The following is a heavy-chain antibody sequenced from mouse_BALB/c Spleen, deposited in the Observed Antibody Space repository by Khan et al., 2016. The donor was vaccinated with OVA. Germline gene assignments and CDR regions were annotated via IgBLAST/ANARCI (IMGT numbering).Heavy chain of an antibody. J-gene: IGHJ2*01. CDR2: ISYSGNT. CDR3: ARICGGDFDY. Sequence: EVQLVESGPGLVKPSQSLSLTCTVTGYSITSDYAWNWIRQFPGNKLEWMGFISYSGNTNYNPSLKSRISITRDTSKNQFFLQLTSVTTEATATYYCARICGGDFDYWGQGTTLTVSS. V-gene: IGHV3-2*02. CDR1: GYSITSDYA.